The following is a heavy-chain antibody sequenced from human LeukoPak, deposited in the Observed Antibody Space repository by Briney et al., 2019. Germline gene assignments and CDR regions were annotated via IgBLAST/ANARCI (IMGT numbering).Heavy chain of an antibody. CDR1: SGSISSHY. J-gene: IGHJ4*02. D-gene: IGHD4-17*01. CDR2: IYYSGST. CDR3: ARHVSPDYGDYTPFDY. V-gene: IGHV4-59*08. Sequence: SETLSPTCTVSSGSISSHYWSWIRQPPGKGLEWIGYIYYSGSTNYNPSLKSRVTISVDTSKNQFSLKLSSVTAADTAVYYCARHVSPDYGDYTPFDYWGQGTLVTVSS.